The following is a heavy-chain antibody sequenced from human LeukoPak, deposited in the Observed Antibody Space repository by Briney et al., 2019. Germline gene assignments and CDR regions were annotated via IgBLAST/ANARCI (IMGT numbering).Heavy chain of an antibody. CDR1: GGSITSSTYY. CDR3: ARDSTYYDFWSGYYRPYYFDY. CDR2: IYYTGNT. Sequence: SETLSLTCTVSGGSITSSTYYWGWIRQPPGKGLERIGIIYYTGNTHYNPSLKSRVTISVDTSKNQFSLKLSSVTAADTAVYYCARDSTYYDFWSGYYRPYYFDYWGQGTLVTVSS. J-gene: IGHJ4*02. D-gene: IGHD3-3*01. V-gene: IGHV4-39*07.